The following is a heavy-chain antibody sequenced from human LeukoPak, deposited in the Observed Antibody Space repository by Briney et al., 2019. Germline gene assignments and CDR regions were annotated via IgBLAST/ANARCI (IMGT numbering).Heavy chain of an antibody. V-gene: IGHV3-23*01. Sequence: GVSLRLSCAASGFTFSSYAMSWVRQAPGKGLEWVSAISGSGGSTYYADSVKGRFTISRDNSKNTLYLQMNSLRAEDTAVYYCAKDRPKRGYSGYDPGDYWGQGTLVTVSS. J-gene: IGHJ4*02. CDR1: GFTFSSYA. CDR2: ISGSGGST. CDR3: AKDRPKRGYSGYDPGDY. D-gene: IGHD5-12*01.